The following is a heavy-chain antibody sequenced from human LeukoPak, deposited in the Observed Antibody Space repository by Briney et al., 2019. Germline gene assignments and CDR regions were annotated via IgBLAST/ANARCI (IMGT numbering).Heavy chain of an antibody. CDR2: IKSKTDGGTT. J-gene: IGHJ4*02. Sequence: GGSLRLSCAASGFTFSNEWMSWVRQAPGKGLEWVGRIKSKTDGGTTAYAAPVKGRFTISRDDSKNTLYLQMDSLKTEDTAVYYCARQDSSSSYFDYWGQGTLVTVSS. D-gene: IGHD6-6*01. CDR3: ARQDSSSSYFDY. V-gene: IGHV3-15*01. CDR1: GFTFSNEW.